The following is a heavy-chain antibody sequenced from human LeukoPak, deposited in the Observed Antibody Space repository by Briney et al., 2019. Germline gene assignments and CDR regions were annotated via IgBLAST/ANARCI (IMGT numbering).Heavy chain of an antibody. J-gene: IGHJ4*02. CDR1: GGSVSRYY. Sequence: SGTLSLTCTVSGGSVSRYYWSWIRQPPGKGLEWIGYIYYSGSTSYNPSLKSRVTISVDTSKTQFSLKLGSVTAADTAVYYCARDSSPPYWGQGTLVTVSS. CDR3: ARDSSPPY. V-gene: IGHV4-59*02. CDR2: IYYSGST. D-gene: IGHD2-2*01.